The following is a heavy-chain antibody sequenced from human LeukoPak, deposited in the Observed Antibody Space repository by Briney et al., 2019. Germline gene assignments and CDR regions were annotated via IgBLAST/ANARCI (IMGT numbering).Heavy chain of an antibody. V-gene: IGHV1-2*02. J-gene: IGHJ4*02. CDR1: GYTFTGYY. D-gene: IGHD7-27*01. CDR2: ISPKSGGA. Sequence: DSVKVSCKASGYTFTGYYLYWVRQAPGHGLEWMGWISPKSGGAKYAQKFQGRVTMTRDTSISTAYMDLSSLRSDDTAVYYCARDRWGTGDPPFDRWGQGTLVSVSS. CDR3: ARDRWGTGDPPFDR.